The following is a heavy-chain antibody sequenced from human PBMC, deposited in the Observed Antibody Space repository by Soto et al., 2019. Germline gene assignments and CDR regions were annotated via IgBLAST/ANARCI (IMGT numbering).Heavy chain of an antibody. V-gene: IGHV4-30-2*01. D-gene: IGHD5-12*01. CDR3: ARARAYSGSDAYANWFDP. J-gene: IGHJ5*02. CDR1: GGSISGGAYS. CDR2: ISHSGST. Sequence: SETLALSCAVSGGSISGGAYSWSCIRQPPWKGLKWIWYISHSGSTYYNPSLKSRVTISVDRSKNQFSLKLSSVTDADTAVHYCARARAYSGSDAYANWFDPWGQGTLVTVSS.